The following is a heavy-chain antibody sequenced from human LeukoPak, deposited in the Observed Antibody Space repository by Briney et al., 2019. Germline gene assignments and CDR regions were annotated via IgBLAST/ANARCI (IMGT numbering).Heavy chain of an antibody. D-gene: IGHD1-26*01. Sequence: GGSLRLSCAASGFTFSSYWMSWVRQAPGKGLEWVANIKQDGSEKYYVDSVKGRFTISSDNAKNSLYLQMNSLRAEDTAVYYCARVSGKKGGFGGKGWSDYWGQGTLVTVSS. V-gene: IGHV3-7*01. J-gene: IGHJ4*02. CDR1: GFTFSSYW. CDR2: IKQDGSEK. CDR3: ARVSGKKGGFGGKGWSDY.